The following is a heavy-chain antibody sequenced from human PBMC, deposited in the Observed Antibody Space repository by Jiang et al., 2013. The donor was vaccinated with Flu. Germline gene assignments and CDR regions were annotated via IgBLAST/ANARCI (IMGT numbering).Heavy chain of an antibody. CDR2: INHSGST. J-gene: IGHJ4*02. Sequence: LLKPSETLSLTCAVYGGSFSGYYWSWIRQPPGKGLEWIGEINHSGSTNYNPSLKSRVTISVDTSKNQFSLKLSSVTAADTAVYYCAALRGAAAGMGSDYWGQGTLVTVSS. CDR3: AALRGAAAGMGSDY. D-gene: IGHD6-13*01. V-gene: IGHV4-34*01. CDR1: GGSFSGYY.